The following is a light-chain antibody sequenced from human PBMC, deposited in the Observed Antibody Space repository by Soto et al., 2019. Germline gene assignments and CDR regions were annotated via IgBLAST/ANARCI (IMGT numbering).Light chain of an antibody. V-gene: IGKV1-39*01. Sequence: DIQMTQSPSSLSASVGDRVTITCRASQSISSYLNWYQQNPGKAPKLLIYAASSLPGGVPSRFSGSGSGTDFTLTISSLQREDFATYYCQQTYSAPRRTFGQGTKVEIK. J-gene: IGKJ1*01. CDR2: AAS. CDR3: QQTYSAPRRT. CDR1: QSISSY.